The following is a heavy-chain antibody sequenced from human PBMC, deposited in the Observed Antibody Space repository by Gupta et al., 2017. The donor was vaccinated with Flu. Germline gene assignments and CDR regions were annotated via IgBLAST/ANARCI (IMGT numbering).Heavy chain of an antibody. D-gene: IGHD3-22*01. CDR3: ARDYYYDSSGYYRY. Sequence: EVQLLSSGGGLVRPGASLRLACAASGFTFSSYSMNWVRQATGKGLEGVSSISSSSSYIYYADSVKCRFTISRDNAKNSLYLQMNSLRAEETAVYYCARDYYYDSSGYYRYWGQGTLVTVSS. V-gene: IGHV3-21*01. J-gene: IGHJ4*02. CDR2: ISSSSSYI. CDR1: GFTFSSYS.